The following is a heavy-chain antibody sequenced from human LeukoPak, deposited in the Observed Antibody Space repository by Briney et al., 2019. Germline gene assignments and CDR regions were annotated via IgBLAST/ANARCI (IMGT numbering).Heavy chain of an antibody. CDR1: GYSLTTYW. Sequence: GESLKISCKGSGYSLTTYWIGWVRQMPGKGLEWMGIIYPGDSDTRYSPSFQGQVTISADKSISTAFLQWSSLKASDTAMYYCARSNYDSSAFDYWGQGTLVTVSS. CDR2: IYPGDSDT. CDR3: ARSNYDSSAFDY. V-gene: IGHV5-51*01. J-gene: IGHJ4*02. D-gene: IGHD3-22*01.